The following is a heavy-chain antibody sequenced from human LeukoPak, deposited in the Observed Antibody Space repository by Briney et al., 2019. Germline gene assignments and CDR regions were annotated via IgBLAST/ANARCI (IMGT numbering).Heavy chain of an antibody. Sequence: GGPLRLSCAASGFTFSSYTMHWVRQAPGRGLEWVAVISYDEGFEYYADSVKGRFTISRDTSKSTLYLRMNSLRAEDTAVYYCAREGPVEMASGAFDIWGQGTIVTVSS. D-gene: IGHD5-24*01. CDR2: ISYDEGFE. V-gene: IGHV3-30*04. J-gene: IGHJ3*02. CDR3: AREGPVEMASGAFDI. CDR1: GFTFSSYT.